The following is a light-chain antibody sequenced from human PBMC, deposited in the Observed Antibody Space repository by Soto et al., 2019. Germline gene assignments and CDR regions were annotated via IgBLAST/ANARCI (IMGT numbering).Light chain of an antibody. V-gene: IGKV1-13*02. Sequence: AIQLTQSPSSLSASVGDTVTISCRASQDIRTALAWYQQKPGTAPKLLISDASSVETGVPSRFSGSGSGKEFTLTISSLQPEDFVTYYCQQFRDSPLTFGGGAKVGLK. CDR2: DAS. CDR1: QDIRTA. J-gene: IGKJ4*01. CDR3: QQFRDSPLT.